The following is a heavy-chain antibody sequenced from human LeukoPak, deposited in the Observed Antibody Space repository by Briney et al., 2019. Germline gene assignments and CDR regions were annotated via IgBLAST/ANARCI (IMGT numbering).Heavy chain of an antibody. CDR1: GFTFDDYA. Sequence: GGSLRLSCAASGFTFDDYAMHWVRQGPGKGLEWVSGVSWNSGMIGYADSVKGRFSISRDNAKNSLYLQMNSLRAEDTAVYYCATTGYDYVWGSYRYYYFDYWGQGIPVTVSS. D-gene: IGHD3-16*02. CDR2: VSWNSGMI. J-gene: IGHJ4*02. CDR3: ATTGYDYVWGSYRYYYFDY. V-gene: IGHV3-9*01.